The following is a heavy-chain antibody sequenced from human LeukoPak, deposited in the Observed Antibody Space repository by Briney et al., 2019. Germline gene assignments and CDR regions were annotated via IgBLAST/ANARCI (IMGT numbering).Heavy chain of an antibody. Sequence: SGTLSLTCTVSGGSISSYYWSWIRQPPGKGLEWIGYIYYSGSTNYNPSLKSRVTISVDTSKNQFSLKLSSVTAADTAVYYCARLGDDYDFWSGYYTRWYFDLWGRGTLVTVSS. CDR3: ARLGDDYDFWSGYYTRWYFDL. D-gene: IGHD3-3*01. CDR2: IYYSGST. CDR1: GGSISSYY. J-gene: IGHJ2*01. V-gene: IGHV4-59*01.